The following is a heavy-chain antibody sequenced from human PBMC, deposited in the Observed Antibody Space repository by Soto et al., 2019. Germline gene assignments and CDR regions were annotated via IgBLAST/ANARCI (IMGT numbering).Heavy chain of an antibody. CDR3: ARDLGTGTDF. Sequence: QVQLQESGPGLVKPSGTLSLTCAVSGDSISSSNWWSWVRQAPGKGLEWIGEIYHSGATTYNPSLKSRATISVDPSKNHFSLKLTSVTAADTAVYFCARDLGTGTDFWGRGTLGTVAS. J-gene: IGHJ4*02. V-gene: IGHV4-4*02. CDR1: GDSISSSNW. D-gene: IGHD1-1*01. CDR2: IYHSGAT.